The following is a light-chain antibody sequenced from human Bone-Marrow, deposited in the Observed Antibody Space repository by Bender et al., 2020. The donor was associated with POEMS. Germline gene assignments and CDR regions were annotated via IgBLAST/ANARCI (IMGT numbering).Light chain of an antibody. CDR2: EVS. Sequence: QSALTQPASVSGSPGQSITISCTGTTSDIGGYNFVSWYQQRPGKAPKLIIYEVSQRPSGVPDRFSGSKSGNTASLTVSGLQSEDEADYYCSSYAGNNNLFGGGTKLTVL. J-gene: IGLJ2*01. V-gene: IGLV2-8*01. CDR1: TSDIGGYNF. CDR3: SSYAGNNNL.